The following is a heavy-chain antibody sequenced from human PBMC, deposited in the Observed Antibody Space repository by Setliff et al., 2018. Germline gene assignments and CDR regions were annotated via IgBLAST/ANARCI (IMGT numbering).Heavy chain of an antibody. CDR1: GFTFSTYG. V-gene: IGHV3-30*02. D-gene: IGHD2-21*01. CDR2: IRYDGSNK. J-gene: IGHJ4*02. CDR3: AKDHIPDH. Sequence: GGSLRLSCAASGFTFSTYGMQWVRQAPGKGLEWVALIRYDGSNKYYADSVKGRFTISRDNSKNTLYLQMNSLRTEDTAVYYCAKDHIPDHWGQGTLVTVSS.